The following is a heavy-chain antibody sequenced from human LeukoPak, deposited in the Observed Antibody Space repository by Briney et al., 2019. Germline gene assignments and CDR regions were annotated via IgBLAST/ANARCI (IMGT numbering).Heavy chain of an antibody. CDR2: IWYDGSNK. J-gene: IGHJ3*01. V-gene: IGHV3-33*06. Sequence: GGSLRLSCAASGFTFSSYGMHWVRQAPGKGLEWVAVIWYDGSNKYYADSVKGRFTISRDNSKNTLYLQMNSLRAEDTAVYYCAKDLLSGELGNWGQGTMVTVCS. D-gene: IGHD7-27*01. CDR3: AKDLLSGELGN. CDR1: GFTFSSYG.